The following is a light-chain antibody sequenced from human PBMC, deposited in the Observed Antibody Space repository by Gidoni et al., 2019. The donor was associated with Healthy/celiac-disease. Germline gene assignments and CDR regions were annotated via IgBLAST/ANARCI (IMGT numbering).Light chain of an antibody. V-gene: IGLV2-23*01. CDR1: SSDVGSYNL. CDR3: CSYAGSVV. J-gene: IGLJ2*01. Sequence: QSALTQPASVSGSPGPSITISCTGTSSDVGSYNLVSWYQQHPGKAPKLMIYEGSKRPSGVSNRFSGSKSGNTASLRISGLQAEDEADYYCCSYAGSVVFGGGTKLTVL. CDR2: EGS.